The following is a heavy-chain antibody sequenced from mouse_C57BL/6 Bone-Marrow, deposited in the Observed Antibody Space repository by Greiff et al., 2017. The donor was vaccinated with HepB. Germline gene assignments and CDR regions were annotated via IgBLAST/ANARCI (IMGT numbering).Heavy chain of an antibody. CDR2: IYPGSGST. Sequence: VQLQQPGAELVKPGASVKMSCKASGYTFTSYWITWVKQRPGQGLEWIGDIYPGSGSTNYNEKFKSKAPLTVDTASSTAYMQLSSLTSEDSAVYYCATSSFAYWGQGTLVTVSA. D-gene: IGHD6-1*01. CDR3: ATSSFAY. J-gene: IGHJ3*01. V-gene: IGHV1-55*01. CDR1: GYTFTSYW.